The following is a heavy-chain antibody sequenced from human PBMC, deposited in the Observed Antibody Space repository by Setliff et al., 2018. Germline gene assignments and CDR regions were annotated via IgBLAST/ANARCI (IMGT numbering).Heavy chain of an antibody. V-gene: IGHV3-23*01. CDR1: GFTFSTHN. D-gene: IGHD2-15*01. CDR2: ISGSAQTT. Sequence: GGSLRLSCAASGFTFSTHNMNWVRQAPGKGLEWVSMISGSAQTTYYADSVKGRFTISRDNSKNTVYLDVNSLRAEDTAVYYCAKRGPYCSGGTCHYYFDYWGQGTLVTVS. CDR3: AKRGPYCSGGTCHYYFDY. J-gene: IGHJ4*02.